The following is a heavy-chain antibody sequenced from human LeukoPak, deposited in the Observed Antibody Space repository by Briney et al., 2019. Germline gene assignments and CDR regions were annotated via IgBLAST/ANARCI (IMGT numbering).Heavy chain of an antibody. CDR3: AKVSGYCTNGVCYTHDY. CDR2: LSGSGGSI. Sequence: GGSLRLSCAASGFTFSSYGMHWVRQAPGKGLEWVSTLSGSGGSIYYADSVKGRFIISRDNSKTTLYLQMNSLRAEDTAVYYCAKVSGYCTNGVCYTHDYWGQGTLVTVSS. D-gene: IGHD2-8*01. J-gene: IGHJ4*02. CDR1: GFTFSSYG. V-gene: IGHV3-23*01.